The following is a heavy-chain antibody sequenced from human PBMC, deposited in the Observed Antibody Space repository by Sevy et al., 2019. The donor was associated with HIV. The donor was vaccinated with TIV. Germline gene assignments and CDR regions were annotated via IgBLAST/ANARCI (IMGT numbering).Heavy chain of an antibody. CDR1: GGSISSYH. CDR3: ARDRLAAADLNWFDP. J-gene: IGHJ5*02. D-gene: IGHD6-13*01. V-gene: IGHV4-4*07. Sequence: SETLSLTCTVSGGSISSYHWSWIRQSAGKGLEWIGRIYTSGSTNYNPSLKSRVTMSVDTSKNQFSLKLSSVTAADTAVYYCARDRLAAADLNWFDPWGQGTLVTVSS. CDR2: IYTSGST.